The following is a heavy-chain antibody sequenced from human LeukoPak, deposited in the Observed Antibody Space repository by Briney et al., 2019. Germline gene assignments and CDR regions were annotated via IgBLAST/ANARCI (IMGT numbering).Heavy chain of an antibody. CDR1: GFTFSSYS. Sequence: GGSLRLSCAASGFTFSSYSMNWVRQAPGKGLEWVSSISSSSSYIYYADSVKGRFTISRDNAKNSLYLQMNSLRAEDTAVYYCARATSDSSGYHHDYWGQGTLVTVSS. D-gene: IGHD3-22*01. J-gene: IGHJ4*02. CDR3: ARATSDSSGYHHDY. V-gene: IGHV3-21*01. CDR2: ISSSSSYI.